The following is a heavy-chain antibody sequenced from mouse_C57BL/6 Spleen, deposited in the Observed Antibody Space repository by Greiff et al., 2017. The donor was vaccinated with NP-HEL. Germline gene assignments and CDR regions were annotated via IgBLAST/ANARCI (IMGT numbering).Heavy chain of an antibody. CDR2: INPSNGGT. D-gene: IGHD1-1*01. J-gene: IGHJ4*01. CDR3: ARFPYDGSTSYAMDY. Sequence: QVQLQQPGTELVKPGASVKLSCKASGYTFTSYWMHWVKQRPGQGLEWIGNINPSNGGTNYNEKFKSKATLTVDKSSSTAYMQLSSLTSEDSAVYYCARFPYDGSTSYAMDYWGQGTSVTVSS. CDR1: GYTFTSYW. V-gene: IGHV1-53*01.